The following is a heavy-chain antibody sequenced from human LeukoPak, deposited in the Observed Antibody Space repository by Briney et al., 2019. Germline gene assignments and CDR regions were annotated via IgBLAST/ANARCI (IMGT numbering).Heavy chain of an antibody. D-gene: IGHD3-22*01. V-gene: IGHV1-69*05. Sequence: SVKVSYKASGGTFSSYAISWVRQAPGQGLEWMGGIIPIFGTANYAQKFQGRVTITTDESTSTAYMELSSLRSEDTAVYYCAEGTYYYDSSGYLRDYYYYMDVWGKGTTVTVSS. CDR3: AEGTYYYDSSGYLRDYYYYMDV. J-gene: IGHJ6*03. CDR1: GGTFSSYA. CDR2: IIPIFGTA.